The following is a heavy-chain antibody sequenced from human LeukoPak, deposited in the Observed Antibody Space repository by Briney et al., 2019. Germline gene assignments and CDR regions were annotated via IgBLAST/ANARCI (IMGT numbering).Heavy chain of an antibody. Sequence: PSETLSLTCTVSGGSISSYYWSWIRQPAGKGLEWIGRIYTNGSTNYNPSLKSRVTMSVDTSKNQFSLKLSSVTAADTAVYYCAREGSIVVVPGALDAFDIWGQGTMVTVSS. CDR2: IYTNGST. J-gene: IGHJ3*02. V-gene: IGHV4-4*07. D-gene: IGHD2-2*01. CDR1: GGSISSYY. CDR3: AREGSIVVVPGALDAFDI.